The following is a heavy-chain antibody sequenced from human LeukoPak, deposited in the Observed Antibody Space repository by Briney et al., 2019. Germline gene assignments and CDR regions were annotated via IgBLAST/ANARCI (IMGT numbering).Heavy chain of an antibody. CDR3: ASRNDILTGYVFDF. CDR1: GGSVSSSIYY. D-gene: IGHD3-9*01. J-gene: IGHJ4*02. CDR2: IYYSGST. V-gene: IGHV4-39*01. Sequence: SETLSLTCTVSGGSVSSSIYYWGWIRQPPGKGLEWIGSIYYSGSTSYNPSLKSRVAISVDTSKNQFSLKLTSVTAADTAVYYCASRNDILTGYVFDFWGQGTLVTVSS.